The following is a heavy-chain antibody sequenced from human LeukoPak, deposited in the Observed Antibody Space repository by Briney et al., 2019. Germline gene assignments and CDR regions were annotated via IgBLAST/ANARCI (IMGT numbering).Heavy chain of an antibody. J-gene: IGHJ5*02. CDR3: ARGHYDFWSGYYLNWFDP. CDR2: FDPEDGET. Sequence: SVKVSCKVSGYTLTELSMHWVRQAPGKGLEWMGGFDPEDGETIYAQKFQGRVTITADESTSTAYMELSSLRSEDTAVYYCARGHYDFWSGYYLNWFDPWGQGTLVTVSS. CDR1: GYTLTELS. V-gene: IGHV1-24*01. D-gene: IGHD3-3*01.